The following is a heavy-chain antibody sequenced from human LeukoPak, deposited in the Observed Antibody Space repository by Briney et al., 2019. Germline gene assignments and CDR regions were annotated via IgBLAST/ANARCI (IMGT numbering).Heavy chain of an antibody. J-gene: IGHJ4*02. Sequence: PGGSLRLSCAASGFTFSSYWMSCVRQAPGKGLEWVANINQGGRETYYVDSVKGRFTISRDNAKNSLYLQMNSLRAEDTAVYYWARAGYGGAPDYWGQGTLVTVSS. V-gene: IGHV3-7*03. CDR3: ARAGYGGAPDY. D-gene: IGHD4-23*01. CDR1: GFTFSSYW. CDR2: INQGGRET.